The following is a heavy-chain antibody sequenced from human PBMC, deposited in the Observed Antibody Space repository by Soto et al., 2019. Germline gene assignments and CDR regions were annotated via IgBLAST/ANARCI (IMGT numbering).Heavy chain of an antibody. Sequence: VQLVESGGGVVQPGRSLRLSCAASGFTFSSYAMHWVRQAPGKGLEWVAVISYDGSNKYYADSVKGRFTISRDNSKNTLYLQMNSLRAEDTAVYYCAREKAVAGPFDYWGQGTLVTVSS. J-gene: IGHJ4*02. CDR1: GFTFSSYA. V-gene: IGHV3-30-3*01. CDR3: AREKAVAGPFDY. D-gene: IGHD6-19*01. CDR2: ISYDGSNK.